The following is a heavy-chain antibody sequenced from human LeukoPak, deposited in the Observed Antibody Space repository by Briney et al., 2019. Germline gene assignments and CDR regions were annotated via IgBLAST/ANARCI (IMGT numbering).Heavy chain of an antibody. D-gene: IGHD2-15*01. CDR3: ARDGGYCSGGSCYSDAFDI. V-gene: IGHV3-20*04. J-gene: IGHJ3*02. CDR2: INWNGGIT. Sequence: SGGSLRLSCAASGFTFDDYGMRWVRQAGGKGGEWGAGINWNGGITGFADSVTGRFTISRDNSKNSLYLQMTSLRAQDTALYYCARDGGYCSGGSCYSDAFDIWGQGTMVTASS. CDR1: GFTFDDYG.